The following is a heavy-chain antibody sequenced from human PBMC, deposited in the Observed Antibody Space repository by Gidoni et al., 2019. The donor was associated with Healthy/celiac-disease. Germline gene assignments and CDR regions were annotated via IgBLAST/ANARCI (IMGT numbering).Heavy chain of an antibody. J-gene: IGHJ4*02. CDR3: ARVGGSGSYIFDY. V-gene: IGHV4-59*01. CDR2: IYYSGST. Sequence: QVQLQESGPGLVKPSETLSLTCTVSGGSISSYYWSWIRQPPGKGLEWIGYIYYSGSTNYNPSLKSRVTISVDTPKNQFSLKLSSVTAADTAVYYCARVGGSGSYIFDYWGQGTLVTVSS. D-gene: IGHD3-10*01. CDR1: GGSISSYY.